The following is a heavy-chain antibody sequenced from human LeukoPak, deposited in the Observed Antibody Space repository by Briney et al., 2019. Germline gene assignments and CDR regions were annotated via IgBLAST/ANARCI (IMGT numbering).Heavy chain of an antibody. CDR3: AKSRELWTYWYFDL. CDR1: GFTFSSYA. J-gene: IGHJ2*01. Sequence: PGGSLRLSCAASGFTFSSYAMSWVRQAPGKGLEWVSAVSGSGSSTYYADSVKGRFTISRDNSKNTLYLQMNSLRAEDTAVYYCAKSRELWTYWYFDLWGRGILVTVSS. V-gene: IGHV3-23*01. D-gene: IGHD1-26*01. CDR2: VSGSGSST.